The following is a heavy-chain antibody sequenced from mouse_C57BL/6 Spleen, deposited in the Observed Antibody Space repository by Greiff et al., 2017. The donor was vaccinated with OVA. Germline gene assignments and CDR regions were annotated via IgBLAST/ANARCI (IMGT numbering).Heavy chain of an antibody. V-gene: IGHV1-15*01. Sequence: ESGAELVRPGASVTLSCKASGYTFTDYEMHWVKQTPVHGLEWIGAIDPETGGTAYHQKLQGKAILTADKSSSTAYMELRSLTSEDSAVYYCTRITYYRNLGYFDDWGQGTTLTVSS. J-gene: IGHJ2*01. CDR3: TRITYYRNLGYFDD. D-gene: IGHD2-10*01. CDR2: IDPETGGT. CDR1: GYTFTDYE.